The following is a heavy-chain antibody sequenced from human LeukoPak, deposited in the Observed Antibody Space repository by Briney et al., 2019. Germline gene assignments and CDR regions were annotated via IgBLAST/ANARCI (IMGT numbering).Heavy chain of an antibody. CDR3: ARDYDILTGDNWFDP. V-gene: IGHV3-74*01. Sequence: GGSLRLSCEASGFTFSSYWMSWVRQAPGKGLVWVSRIYTDGSSTNYADSVKGRFTISRDNSKNTLYLQMNSLRAEDTAVYYCARDYDILTGDNWFDPWGQGTLVTVSS. CDR1: GFTFSSYW. CDR2: IYTDGSST. D-gene: IGHD3-9*01. J-gene: IGHJ5*02.